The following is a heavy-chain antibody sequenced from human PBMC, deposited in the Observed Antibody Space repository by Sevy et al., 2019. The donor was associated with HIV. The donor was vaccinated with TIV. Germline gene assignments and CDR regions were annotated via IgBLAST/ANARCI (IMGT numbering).Heavy chain of an antibody. V-gene: IGHV4-61*02. Sequence: SETLSLTCTVSGGSISSGSYYWSWIRQPAGKGLEWIGRTHTSGSTNYNPSLKSRVTISVDTSKNQFSLKLSSVTAADTAVYDCARDYSEYYDILTGYSRGDAFDIWGQGTMVTVSS. D-gene: IGHD3-9*01. CDR1: GGSISSGSYY. CDR3: ARDYSEYYDILTGYSRGDAFDI. CDR2: THTSGST. J-gene: IGHJ3*02.